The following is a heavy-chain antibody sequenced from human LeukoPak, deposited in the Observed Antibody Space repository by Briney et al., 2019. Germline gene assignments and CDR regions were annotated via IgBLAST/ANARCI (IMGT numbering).Heavy chain of an antibody. CDR1: GFTFRSYA. CDR2: SGSGGST. J-gene: IGHJ6*02. D-gene: IGHD3-10*01. V-gene: IGHV3-23*01. Sequence: GGSLRLSCAASGFTFRSYAMSGVRQAPGKGLECVSGSGSGGSTYYAAYVKGRIAISRDNSKTTLYLKMNSLRDEDTAVYYCAKKGESLDYYYMDVWGQGTTVTVSS. CDR3: AKKGESLDYYYMDV.